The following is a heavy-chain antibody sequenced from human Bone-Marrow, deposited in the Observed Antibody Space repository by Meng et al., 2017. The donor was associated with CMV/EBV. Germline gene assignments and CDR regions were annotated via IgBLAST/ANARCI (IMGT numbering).Heavy chain of an antibody. Sequence: ASVKVSCKASGYTFTSYGISWVRQAPGQGLEWMGWISAYNGNTNYAQKIQGRVTLTRDTSINTGYMELTRLTSYDPAVYYCARDNNWGPDYWGQGTLVTVSS. CDR1: GYTFTSYG. V-gene: IGHV1-18*01. CDR3: ARDNNWGPDY. CDR2: ISAYNGNT. J-gene: IGHJ4*02. D-gene: IGHD7-27*01.